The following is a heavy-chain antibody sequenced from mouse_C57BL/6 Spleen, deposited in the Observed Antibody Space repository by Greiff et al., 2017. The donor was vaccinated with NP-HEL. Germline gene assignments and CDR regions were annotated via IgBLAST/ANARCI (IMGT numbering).Heavy chain of an antibody. CDR1: GFTFSDYG. D-gene: IGHD1-1*01. Sequence: DVKLVESGGGLVKPGGSLKLSCAASGFTFSDYGMHWVRQAPEKGLEWVAYISSGSSTIYYADTVKGRFTISRDNAKNTLFLQMTSLRSEDTAMYYCARQGGSSPYFDYWGQGTTLTVSS. CDR3: ARQGGSSPYFDY. V-gene: IGHV5-17*01. CDR2: ISSGSSTI. J-gene: IGHJ2*01.